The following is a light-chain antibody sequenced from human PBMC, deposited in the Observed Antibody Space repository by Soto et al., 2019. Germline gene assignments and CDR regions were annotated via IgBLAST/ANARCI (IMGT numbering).Light chain of an antibody. CDR1: QGISNY. Sequence: DIQMTQSPSSLSASVGDRVTITCRASQGISNYLAWYQQKPGKVPKLLIYAASTLQSGVPSRFSGSGAGTEFTLTISSPQPEDVATYYCQKYNSAPWTFGQGTKVEIK. CDR2: AAS. CDR3: QKYNSAPWT. J-gene: IGKJ1*01. V-gene: IGKV1-27*01.